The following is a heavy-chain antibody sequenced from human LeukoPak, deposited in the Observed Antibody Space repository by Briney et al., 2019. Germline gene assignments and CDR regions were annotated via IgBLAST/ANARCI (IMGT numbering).Heavy chain of an antibody. J-gene: IGHJ5*02. D-gene: IGHD3-9*01. CDR1: GGSISSGDYY. Sequence: SETLSLTCTVSGGSISSGDYYWSWIRQPPGKGLEWIGYIYYSGSTYYNPSLKSRVTISVDTSKNQFSLKLSSVTAADTAVYYCARRSLVLTGYYRPWGQGTLVTVSS. CDR2: IYYSGST. CDR3: ARRSLVLTGYYRP. V-gene: IGHV4-30-4*01.